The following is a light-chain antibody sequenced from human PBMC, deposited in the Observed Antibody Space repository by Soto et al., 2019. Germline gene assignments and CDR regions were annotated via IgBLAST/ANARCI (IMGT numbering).Light chain of an antibody. CDR1: SSNIGAGYE. J-gene: IGLJ1*01. CDR2: GNS. V-gene: IGLV1-40*01. Sequence: QSVLTQAPSVSGAPGQRVTISCTGSSSNIGAGYEVHWYQQLPGTAPKLLIYGNSNRPSGVPDRFSGSTSDTSASLAITGLQAEDEADYYCQSYDSSLSATVFGTGTKGTVL. CDR3: QSYDSSLSATV.